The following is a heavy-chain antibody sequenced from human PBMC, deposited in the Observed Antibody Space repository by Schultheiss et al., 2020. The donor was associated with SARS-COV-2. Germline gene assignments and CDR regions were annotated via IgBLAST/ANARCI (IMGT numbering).Heavy chain of an antibody. CDR2: IYYSGST. CDR3: ARIGATVVTPGWFDP. D-gene: IGHD4-23*01. CDR1: GGSISSYY. Sequence: SETLSLTCTVSGGSISSYYWSWIRQPPGKGLEWIGYIYYSGSTNYNPSLKSRVTISIDTSKKQFSLKLSSVTAADTAVYYCARIGATVVTPGWFDPWGQGTLVTVSS. J-gene: IGHJ5*02. V-gene: IGHV4-59*12.